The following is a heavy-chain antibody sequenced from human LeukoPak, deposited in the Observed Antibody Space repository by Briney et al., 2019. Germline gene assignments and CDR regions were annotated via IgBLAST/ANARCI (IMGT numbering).Heavy chain of an antibody. CDR2: IYYSGST. D-gene: IGHD3-22*01. J-gene: IGHJ4*02. CDR1: GGSISSYY. CDR3: ARWGSGFKAYFDY. Sequence: RASETLSLTCTVSGGSISSYYWSWLRQPPGKGLEWVGYIYYSGSTNYNPSLKSRVTISVDTSNNQFSLRLSSVTAADTAVYYCARWGSGFKAYFDYWGQGTLVTVSS. V-gene: IGHV4-59*01.